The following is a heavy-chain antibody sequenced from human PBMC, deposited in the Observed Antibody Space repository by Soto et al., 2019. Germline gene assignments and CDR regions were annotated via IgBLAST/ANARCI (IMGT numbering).Heavy chain of an antibody. J-gene: IGHJ4*02. D-gene: IGHD6-6*01. Sequence: GGSLRLSCAASGFTFSSYAMSWVRQAPGKGLEWVSSITSTGDRAYYADSVKGRFTVSRDNSKNTLYLQMNSLRAEDTAVYYCARLIAAPLALDYWGQGTLVTVSS. CDR1: GFTFSSYA. CDR3: ARLIAAPLALDY. CDR2: ITSTGDRA. V-gene: IGHV3-23*01.